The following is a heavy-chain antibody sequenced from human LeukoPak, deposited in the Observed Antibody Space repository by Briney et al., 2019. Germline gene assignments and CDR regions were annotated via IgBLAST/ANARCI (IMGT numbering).Heavy chain of an antibody. CDR1: GYTFTGYY. CDR3: ARVANRAYNWNGDFDY. Sequence: ASVKVSCKASGYTFTGYYMHWVRQAPGQGLEWMGWINPNSGGTNYAQKFQGRVTMTRDTSISTAYMELSRLRSDDTAVYYCARVANRAYNWNGDFDYWGQGTLVTVSS. J-gene: IGHJ4*02. V-gene: IGHV1-2*02. D-gene: IGHD1-20*01. CDR2: INPNSGGT.